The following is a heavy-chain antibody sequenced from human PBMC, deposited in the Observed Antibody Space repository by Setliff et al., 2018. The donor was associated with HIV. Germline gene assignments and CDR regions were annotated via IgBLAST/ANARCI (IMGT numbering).Heavy chain of an antibody. CDR1: GYTFTDYY. CDR3: ARDLIRITPHGDLPF. V-gene: IGHV1-2*06. CDR2: INPKSGVT. D-gene: IGHD2-15*01. Sequence: ASVKVSCKASGYTFTDYYIHWVRQAPGNGLEWVGRINPKSGVTSYAQNFRARVTMTRDTSSTTAYMELSTLRSDDTALYYCARDLIRITPHGDLPFWGQGTLVTVSS. J-gene: IGHJ4*02.